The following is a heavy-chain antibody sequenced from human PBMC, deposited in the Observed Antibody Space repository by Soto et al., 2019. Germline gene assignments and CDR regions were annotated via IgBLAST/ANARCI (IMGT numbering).Heavy chain of an antibody. CDR3: AIVIPGAEAWFHP. J-gene: IGHJ5*02. Sequence: QGQLVQSGVEVKKPGASVKVSCSASGNTFTNFGVTWVRQAPGQGLEWMGWISPYTDDPSYAQKFQCRVTMTIDTSTRTAYLDLRSLTSDDTAVYYCAIVIPGAEAWFHPWGQGTLVTVSS. CDR1: GNTFTNFG. V-gene: IGHV1-18*01. D-gene: IGHD2-2*01. CDR2: ISPYTDDP.